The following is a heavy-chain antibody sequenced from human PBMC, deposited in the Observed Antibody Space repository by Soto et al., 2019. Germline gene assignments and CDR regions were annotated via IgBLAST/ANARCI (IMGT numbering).Heavy chain of an antibody. Sequence: PSETLSLTCAVYGGSFSGYYWRWIRQPPGKGLEWIGEINHSGSTNYNPSLKSRVTISVDTSKNQFSLKLSSVTAADTAVYYCARVRRSGSYYIYYYYGMDVWGQGTTVTVSS. CDR1: GGSFSGYY. D-gene: IGHD1-26*01. CDR3: ARVRRSGSYYIYYYYGMDV. CDR2: INHSGST. J-gene: IGHJ6*02. V-gene: IGHV4-34*01.